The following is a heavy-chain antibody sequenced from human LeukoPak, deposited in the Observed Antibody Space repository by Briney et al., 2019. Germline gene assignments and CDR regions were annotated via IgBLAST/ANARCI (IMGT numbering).Heavy chain of an antibody. V-gene: IGHV1-69*13. Sequence: GASVKVSCKASGGTSSSYAISWVRQAPGQGLEWMGGIIPIFGTANYAQKFQGRVTITADESTSTAYMELSSLRSEDTAVYYCARRAAGHIVVVTAIYGMDVWGQGTTVTVSS. CDR2: IIPIFGTA. CDR3: ARRAAGHIVVVTAIYGMDV. J-gene: IGHJ6*02. D-gene: IGHD2-21*02. CDR1: GGTSSSYA.